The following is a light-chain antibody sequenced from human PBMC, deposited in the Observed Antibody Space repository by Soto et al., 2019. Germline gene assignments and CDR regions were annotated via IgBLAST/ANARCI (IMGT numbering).Light chain of an antibody. V-gene: IGLV2-23*01. J-gene: IGLJ2*01. CDR1: SSDVGSYNL. CDR2: EGS. CDR3: CSYAGDNTVL. Sequence: QSALTQPASVSGSPGQSITISCTGTSSDVGSYNLVSWYQQHPGKAPKLMIYEGSKRPSGISNRFSGSKSGNTASLTISGLQAEDEADYYCCSYAGDNTVLFGGGTQLTVL.